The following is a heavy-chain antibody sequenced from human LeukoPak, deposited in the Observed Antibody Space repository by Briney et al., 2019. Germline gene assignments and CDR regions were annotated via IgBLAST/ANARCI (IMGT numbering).Heavy chain of an antibody. CDR2: ISGSGGST. J-gene: IGHJ4*02. Sequence: PGGSLRLSXAASGFTFSSYGMSWVRQAPGKGLEWVSGISGSGGSTFYADSVKGRFTISRDNSKNTLYLQMNSLRAEDTAVYYCAKSARLSSSSGIIGYWGQGPLVTVSS. V-gene: IGHV3-23*01. CDR3: AKSARLSSSSGIIGY. D-gene: IGHD6-13*01. CDR1: GFTFSSYG.